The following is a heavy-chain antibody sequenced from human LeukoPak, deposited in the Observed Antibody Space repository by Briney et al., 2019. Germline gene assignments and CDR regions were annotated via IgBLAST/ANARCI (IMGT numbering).Heavy chain of an antibody. CDR3: ARDSERSNWD. D-gene: IGHD6-13*01. Sequence: PGGSLRPSCAASGFTFGSYWMSWVRQTPGKGLEWVADIKGDGSDKKYVASVEGRFTISRDNAKNSLYLQMDSLRAEDTAVYYCARDSERSNWDWGQGSLVTVSS. CDR1: GFTFGSYW. CDR2: IKGDGSDK. J-gene: IGHJ4*02. V-gene: IGHV3-7*01.